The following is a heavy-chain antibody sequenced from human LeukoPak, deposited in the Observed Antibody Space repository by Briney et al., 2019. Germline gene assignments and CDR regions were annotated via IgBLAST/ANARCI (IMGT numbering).Heavy chain of an antibody. CDR1: GGSFSGYY. Sequence: SETLSLTCAVYGGSFSGYYWSWLRQPPGKGLEWMGEINHGGSTNYNPALKSRVTISVDTSKTQFSLKLSSVTAADTAVYYCARGLTSSSWYKGIRFYYWGQRTLVTVSS. CDR3: ARGLTSSSWYKGIRFYY. D-gene: IGHD6-13*01. V-gene: IGHV4-34*01. J-gene: IGHJ4*02. CDR2: INHGGST.